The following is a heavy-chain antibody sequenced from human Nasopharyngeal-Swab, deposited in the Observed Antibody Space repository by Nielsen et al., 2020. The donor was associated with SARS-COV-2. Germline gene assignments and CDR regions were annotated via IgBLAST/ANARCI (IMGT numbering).Heavy chain of an antibody. J-gene: IGHJ6*02. D-gene: IGHD6-19*01. V-gene: IGHV3-23*01. Sequence: GESLKISCAASGFTFSSYAMSWVRQAPGKGLEWVSAISGSGGSTYYADSVKGRFTISRDNSKNTLYLQMNSLRAEDTAVYYCAKDDRRSQWLVDYYYGMDVWGRGTTVTVSS. CDR3: AKDDRRSQWLVDYYYGMDV. CDR2: ISGSGGST. CDR1: GFTFSSYA.